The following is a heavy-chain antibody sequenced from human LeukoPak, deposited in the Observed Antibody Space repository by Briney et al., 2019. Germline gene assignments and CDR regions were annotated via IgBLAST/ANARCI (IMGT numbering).Heavy chain of an antibody. CDR3: ARLGGPDYYFYYYMDV. CDR2: INWNGDGT. Sequence: GGSLRLSCAVSGFTLDDYGMSWVRQVPGRGLEWICGINWNGDGTGYADSVKGRFTISRDHAKNSLYLQMDSLRAEDTALYYCARLGGPDYYFYYYMDVCGKGTTVTVSS. J-gene: IGHJ6*03. V-gene: IGHV3-20*04. D-gene: IGHD1-26*01. CDR1: GFTLDDYG.